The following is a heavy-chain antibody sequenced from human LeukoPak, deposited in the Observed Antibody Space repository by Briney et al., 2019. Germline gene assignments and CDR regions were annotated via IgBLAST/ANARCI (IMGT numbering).Heavy chain of an antibody. Sequence: ASVKVSCKASGYTFTSYDINWVRQATGQGLDWMGWMNPNSGNTGYAQKFQGRVTMTRTTSISTAYMELSSLRSEATAVYYCASGFPCGGDCWNWFDPWGQGTLVTVSS. CDR3: ASGFPCGGDCWNWFDP. CDR2: MNPNSGNT. D-gene: IGHD2-21*02. V-gene: IGHV1-8*01. CDR1: GYTFTSYD. J-gene: IGHJ5*02.